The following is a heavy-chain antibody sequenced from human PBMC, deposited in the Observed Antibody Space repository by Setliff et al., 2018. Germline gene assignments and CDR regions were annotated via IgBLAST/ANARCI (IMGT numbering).Heavy chain of an antibody. V-gene: IGHV3-7*03. CDR2: IKEDGVEK. D-gene: IGHD3-3*01. J-gene: IGHJ4*02. CDR1: GFAFNTYW. CDR3: AKGGSDFWSELDY. Sequence: GGSLRLSCAASGFAFNTYWMHWVRQVPGKGLVWVANIKEDGVEKYYVDSVKGRFTISRDNAKNSLYLQMDSLRAEDTAVYYCAKGGSDFWSELDYLGQGTLVTVSS.